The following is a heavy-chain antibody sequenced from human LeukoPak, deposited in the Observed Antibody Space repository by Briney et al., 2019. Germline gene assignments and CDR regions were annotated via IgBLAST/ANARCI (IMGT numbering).Heavy chain of an antibody. J-gene: IGHJ4*02. V-gene: IGHV3-48*03. D-gene: IGHD6-19*01. Sequence: GGSLRLFCAASGFTFSSYEMNWVRQAPGKGLEWVSYISSSGSTIYYADSVRGRFTISRDNAKNSLYLQMNSLRAEDTAVYYCARSGSSGWYFDYWGQGTLVTVSS. CDR1: GFTFSSYE. CDR3: ARSGSSGWYFDY. CDR2: ISSSGSTI.